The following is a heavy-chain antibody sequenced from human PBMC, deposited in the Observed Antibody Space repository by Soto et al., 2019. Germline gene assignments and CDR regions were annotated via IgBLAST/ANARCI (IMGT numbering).Heavy chain of an antibody. CDR1: GGTFNNFA. J-gene: IGHJ6*02. V-gene: IGHV1-69*01. Sequence: QVQLVQSGAEVKKPGSSVKVSCQASGGTFNNFAFTWVRQAPGQGLEWLGGIMPVFHTTHIAQTFQDRITVPAADFTTTVYIEMTSLRADDTAVYYCATATISPVSATLYHYGMDVWGQGTTVTVSS. CDR2: IMPVFHTT. D-gene: IGHD6-25*01. CDR3: ATATISPVSATLYHYGMDV.